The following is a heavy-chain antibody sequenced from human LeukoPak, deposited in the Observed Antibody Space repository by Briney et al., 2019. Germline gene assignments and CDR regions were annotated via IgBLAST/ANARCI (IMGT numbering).Heavy chain of an antibody. CDR3: ARASDGDDFWNS. D-gene: IGHD3-3*01. J-gene: IGHJ4*02. CDR1: GYTFTSYT. CDR2: INANTGVT. V-gene: IGHV1-2*02. Sequence: ASVKVSCKASGYTFTSYTMNWVRQAPGQGLEWMGWINANTGVTHYAVKFQGRVTITRDTSISTVYMDLSSLQSDDTAVYYCARASDGDDFWNSWGQGTLVTVSS.